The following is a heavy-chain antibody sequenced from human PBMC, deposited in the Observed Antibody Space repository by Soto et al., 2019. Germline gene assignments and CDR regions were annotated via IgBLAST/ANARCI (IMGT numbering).Heavy chain of an antibody. CDR3: ARGANFWSGYNYYYGMDV. J-gene: IGHJ6*02. Sequence: GGSLRLSCAASGFTFSSYGMHWVRQAPGKGLEWMAVIWYDGSNKYYADSVKGRFTISRDNSKNTLYLQMNSLRAEDTAVYYCARGANFWSGYNYYYGMDVWGQGTTVTVSS. CDR2: IWYDGSNK. D-gene: IGHD3-3*01. CDR1: GFTFSSYG. V-gene: IGHV3-33*01.